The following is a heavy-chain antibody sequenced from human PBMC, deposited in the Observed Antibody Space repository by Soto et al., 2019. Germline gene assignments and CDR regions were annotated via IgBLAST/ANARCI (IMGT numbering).Heavy chain of an antibody. CDR1: GARLTEVS. V-gene: IGHV1-24*01. Sequence: ASVKVSCKVSGARLTEVSLQWVRQGPGGRLQWMGGFDVTQRKTVYAQDFQGRVTMTDDTSASTANMELSGLRSDDTAVYYCARVYRPIWFGELKHGMDVWGQGTTVTVSS. D-gene: IGHD3-10*01. CDR2: FDVTQRKT. J-gene: IGHJ6*02. CDR3: ARVYRPIWFGELKHGMDV.